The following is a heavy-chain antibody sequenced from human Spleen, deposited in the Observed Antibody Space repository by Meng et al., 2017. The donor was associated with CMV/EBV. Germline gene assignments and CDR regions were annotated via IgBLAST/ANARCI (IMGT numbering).Heavy chain of an antibody. CDR1: GFTFSSYA. Sequence: LSLTCAASGFTFSSYAMHWVRQAPGKGLEWVAVISYDGSNKYYADSVKGRFTISRDNSKNTLYLQMNSLRAEDTAVYYCARGGTNYFDYWGQGTLVTVSS. CDR2: ISYDGSNK. J-gene: IGHJ4*02. CDR3: ARGGTNYFDY. V-gene: IGHV3-30-3*01. D-gene: IGHD1-1*01.